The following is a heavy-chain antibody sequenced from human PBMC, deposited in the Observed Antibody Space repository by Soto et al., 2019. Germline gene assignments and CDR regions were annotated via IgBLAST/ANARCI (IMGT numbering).Heavy chain of an antibody. D-gene: IGHD2-2*01. V-gene: IGHV1-69*12. CDR1: GGTFSTYA. Sequence: QVQLVQAGGEVKKPGSSVKVSCKASGGTFSTYAISWVRQAPGQGLEWMGGIIPIFDTANYAQKFQGRVTITAYESTSTAYMELSSMRSEDTAVYYCARHDCISSSCYYYYYYGMDVWGQGTTVTVSS. CDR2: IIPIFDTA. CDR3: ARHDCISSSCYYYYYYGMDV. J-gene: IGHJ6*02.